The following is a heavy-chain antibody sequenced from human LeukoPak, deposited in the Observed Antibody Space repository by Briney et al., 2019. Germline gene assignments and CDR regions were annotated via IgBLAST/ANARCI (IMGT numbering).Heavy chain of an antibody. J-gene: IGHJ4*02. CDR1: GYTFTSYG. Sequence: ASVKVSCKASGYTFTSYGISWVRQAPGQGLEWMGWINPNSGGTNYAQKFQGRVTMTRDTSISTAYMELSRLRSDDTAVYYCARVSSGYDRALNYWGQGTLVTVSS. CDR2: INPNSGGT. D-gene: IGHD5-12*01. CDR3: ARVSSGYDRALNY. V-gene: IGHV1-2*02.